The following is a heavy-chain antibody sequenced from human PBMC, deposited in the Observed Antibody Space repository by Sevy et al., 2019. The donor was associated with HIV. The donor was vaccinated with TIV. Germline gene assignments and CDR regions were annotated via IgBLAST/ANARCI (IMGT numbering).Heavy chain of an antibody. CDR3: AKDDLGSIDY. D-gene: IGHD3-10*01. V-gene: IGHV3-30-3*02. CDR1: GSIFSTSP. J-gene: IGHJ4*02. Sequence: GGSLRLSCAASGSIFSTSPMHWVRQAPGKGLECVAILSYDDSDENYADSVKGRFTISRDNSKNTLYFQLNSLRTEDTAVYYCAKDDLGSIDYWGQGTLVTVSS. CDR2: LSYDDSDE.